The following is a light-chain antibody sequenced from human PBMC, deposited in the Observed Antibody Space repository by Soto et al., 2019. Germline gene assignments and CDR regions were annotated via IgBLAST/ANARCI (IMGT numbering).Light chain of an antibody. Sequence: EIVLTHAAGTLSLTTGERATLSCRASQSVSSTSLAWYQQKPGQAPRLLMYGVSSRATGIPDRFSGSGSGTDFTLTINRLEPEDFAVYFCQQYDSSVWTFGQGTKVDNK. CDR2: GVS. V-gene: IGKV3-20*01. CDR3: QQYDSSVWT. J-gene: IGKJ1*01. CDR1: QSVSSTS.